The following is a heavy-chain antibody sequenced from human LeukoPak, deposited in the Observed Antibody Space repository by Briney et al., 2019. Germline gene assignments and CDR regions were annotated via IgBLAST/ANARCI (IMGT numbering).Heavy chain of an antibody. V-gene: IGHV3-48*03. CDR3: ARDGDRGRARGSSWLFDY. J-gene: IGHJ4*02. CDR1: GFTFSLYE. CDR2: ISGTGGTI. Sequence: GGSLRLSCAASGFTFSLYEMNWVRQAPGRGLEWVSYISGTGGTIHYADSVEGRFTISRDNAKNSMFLQMNSLRAEDTAVYYCARDGDRGRARGSSWLFDYWGQGTLVTVSS. D-gene: IGHD6-13*01.